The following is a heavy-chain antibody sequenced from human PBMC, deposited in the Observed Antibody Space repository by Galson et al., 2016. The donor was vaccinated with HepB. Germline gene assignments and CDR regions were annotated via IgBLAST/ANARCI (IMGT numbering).Heavy chain of an antibody. CDR1: GFTLSSYA. Sequence: SLRLSCAASGFTLSSYAMSWVRQAPGKGLEWVSAISNSGDNTFYADSVKGRFTIPRDTSRNTLYLQMNSLRAEDTAIFYCAKDDGGFGGFDYWGQGTLVTVSS. J-gene: IGHJ4*02. CDR3: AKDDGGFGGFDY. V-gene: IGHV3-23*01. D-gene: IGHD3-10*01. CDR2: ISNSGDNT.